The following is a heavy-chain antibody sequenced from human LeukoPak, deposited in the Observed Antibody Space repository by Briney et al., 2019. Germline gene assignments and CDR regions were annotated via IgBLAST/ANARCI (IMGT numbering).Heavy chain of an antibody. V-gene: IGHV3-30-3*01. CDR2: ISYDGSNK. CDR1: GFTFSSYA. Sequence: PGRSLRLSCAASGFTFSSYAMHWVRQAPGKGLEWVAVISYDGSNKYYADSVKGRFTISRDNSKNTLYLQMNSLRAEDTAVYYCARDPYSSSSHFDYWGQGTLVTVSS. CDR3: ARDPYSSSSHFDY. D-gene: IGHD6-6*01. J-gene: IGHJ4*02.